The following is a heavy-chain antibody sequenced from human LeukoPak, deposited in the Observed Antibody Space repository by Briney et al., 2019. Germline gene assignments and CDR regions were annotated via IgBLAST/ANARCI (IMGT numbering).Heavy chain of an antibody. J-gene: IGHJ4*02. CDR3: ARYVPVKTGTTRASFDY. CDR2: INQSGST. D-gene: IGHD1-1*01. V-gene: IGHV4-34*01. CDR1: GGSFSDYD. Sequence: PSETLSLTCAVYGGSFSDYDWSWIRQPPGKGLEWIGEINQSGSTNCAPSLKSRVSMSIDTSKSQFSLNLRSVTAADTAVYYCARYVPVKTGTTRASFDYWGQGTLVTVSS.